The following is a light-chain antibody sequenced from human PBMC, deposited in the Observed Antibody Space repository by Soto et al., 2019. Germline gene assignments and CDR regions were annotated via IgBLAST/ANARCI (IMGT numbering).Light chain of an antibody. V-gene: IGKV1-6*01. CDR3: LQDNSYPRT. Sequence: AIQMTQSPSSLYAYVGDRVTITCRASQGIRTELGWYQQKPGKAHRLLIYGASTLQGGVPSRFSGSGSGTDFTLTISSLQPEDFATYYCLQDNSYPRTFGQGTKVEIK. CDR1: QGIRTE. J-gene: IGKJ1*01. CDR2: GAS.